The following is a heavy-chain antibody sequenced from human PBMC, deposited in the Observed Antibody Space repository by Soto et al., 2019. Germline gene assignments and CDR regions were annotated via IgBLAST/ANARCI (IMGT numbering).Heavy chain of an antibody. CDR3: AKGGDSVYDVWYFDP. CDR2: ITGSGDKT. J-gene: IGHJ2*01. D-gene: IGHD5-12*01. V-gene: IGHV3-23*01. Sequence: EVQLLESGGGLVQPGGSLRLSCAASGFTFSNYAMNWVRQAPGKGLEWVSSITGSGDKTYYADSVKGRFTISRDNSKNTLYLKMTSLRAEDTIVDSCAKGGDSVYDVWYFDPWGRGTLVTVSS. CDR1: GFTFSNYA.